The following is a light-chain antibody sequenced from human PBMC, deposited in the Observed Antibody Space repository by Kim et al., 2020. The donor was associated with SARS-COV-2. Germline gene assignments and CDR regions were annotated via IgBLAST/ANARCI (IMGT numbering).Light chain of an antibody. Sequence: SYELTQPPSVSVSPGQTASITCSGDKLGDKYVCWYQQKPGQSPVLVMYQDIKRPSGIPERFSGSNSGNTATLTIGGTQAMDEADYYCQAWDSSTSVVFGGGTKLTVL. CDR1: KLGDKY. CDR2: QDI. J-gene: IGLJ2*01. V-gene: IGLV3-1*01. CDR3: QAWDSSTSVV.